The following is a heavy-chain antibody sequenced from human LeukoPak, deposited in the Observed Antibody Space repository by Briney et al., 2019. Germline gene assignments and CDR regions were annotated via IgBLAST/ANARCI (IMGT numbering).Heavy chain of an antibody. V-gene: IGHV3-23*01. CDR3: AREVVAATCYFDY. J-gene: IGHJ4*03. D-gene: IGHD2-15*01. Sequence: GGSLRLSCAASGFTFSSSAMSWVRQVPGKGLEWVSGISASGGSTSYADSVRGRFTISRDNSKNTLYLQMNSLRAEDTAVYYCAREVVAATCYFDYWGQGTLVTVSS. CDR1: GFTFSSSA. CDR2: ISASGGST.